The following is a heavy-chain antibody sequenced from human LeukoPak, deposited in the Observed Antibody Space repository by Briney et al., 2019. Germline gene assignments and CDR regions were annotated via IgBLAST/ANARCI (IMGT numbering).Heavy chain of an antibody. CDR3: ARGFGVADLVH. J-gene: IGHJ4*02. CDR2: INHSGST. Sequence: PSETLSLTCAVYGGSFSGYYWSWIRQPPGKGLEWIGEINHSGSTNYNPSLKSRVTISVDTSKNQFSLKLSSVTAADTAVYYCARGFGVADLVHWGQGTLVTVSS. V-gene: IGHV4-34*01. D-gene: IGHD3-3*01. CDR1: GGSFSGYY.